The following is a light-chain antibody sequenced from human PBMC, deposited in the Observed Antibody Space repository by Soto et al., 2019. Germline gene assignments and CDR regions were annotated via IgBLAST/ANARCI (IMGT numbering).Light chain of an antibody. CDR1: SIDVGAYNS. CDR2: KGT. V-gene: IGLV2-23*01. CDR3: CSSEPESTYV. J-gene: IGLJ1*01. Sequence: QSVLAQPASVSGSPGQSITISCTGTSIDVGAYNSVSWYQQHPHKAPQVIIYKGTQRPSGVSNRFSGSTSGNAASLTISGLQADDEAAYFCCSSEPESTYVFGSGTKVTVL.